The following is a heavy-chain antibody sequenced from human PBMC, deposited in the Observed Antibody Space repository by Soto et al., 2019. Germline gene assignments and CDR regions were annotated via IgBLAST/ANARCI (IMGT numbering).Heavy chain of an antibody. D-gene: IGHD3-10*01. J-gene: IGHJ5*02. Sequence: SETLSLTCAVSGGSISSGGYSWSWIRQPPGKGLEWIGYIYHSGSTYYNPSLKSRVTISVDRSKNQFSLKLSSVTAADTAVYYCARAPLRGGSGSGNWFDPWGQGTLVTVSS. CDR1: GGSISSGGYS. V-gene: IGHV4-30-2*01. CDR2: IYHSGST. CDR3: ARAPLRGGSGSGNWFDP.